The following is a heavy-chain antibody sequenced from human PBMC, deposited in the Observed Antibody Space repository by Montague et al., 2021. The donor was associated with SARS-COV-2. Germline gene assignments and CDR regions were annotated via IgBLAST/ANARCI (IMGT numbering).Heavy chain of an antibody. CDR2: TYYRSKWYS. D-gene: IGHD6-19*01. V-gene: IGHV6-1*01. CDR1: GDSVSSNSVA. J-gene: IGHJ4*02. CDR3: VRYSGWFYFDF. Sequence: RAISGDSVSSNSVAWSWTRQSPSRGLEWLGRTYYRSKWYSDYAPSVRGRLTVNPDASKNEFSLELNYVTPEDTAVYYCVRYSGWFYFDFWGQGTLVTVSS.